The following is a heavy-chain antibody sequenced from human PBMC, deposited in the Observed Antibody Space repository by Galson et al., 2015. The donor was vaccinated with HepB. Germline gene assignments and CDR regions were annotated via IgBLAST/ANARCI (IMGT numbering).Heavy chain of an antibody. Sequence: SVKVSCKASAYTFTDYYIHWVRQAPGQGLQWMGRTNPNNGGTDSAQKFQGRITMTRDTSISTAYMELSRLKSDDTAVYYCARGEMATTYYFDYWGQGTLVTVSS. V-gene: IGHV1-2*02. D-gene: IGHD5-24*01. CDR1: AYTFTDYY. CDR2: TNPNNGGT. CDR3: ARGEMATTYYFDY. J-gene: IGHJ4*02.